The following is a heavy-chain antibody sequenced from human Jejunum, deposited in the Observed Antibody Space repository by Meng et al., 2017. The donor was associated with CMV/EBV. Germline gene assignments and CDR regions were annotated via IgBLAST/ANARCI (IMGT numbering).Heavy chain of an antibody. Sequence: GSLSSGDYYWSWLRQHPGKGLEWIGYVYYSGSTYYIPSLRSRLAISVDTSTNHFSLRLSSVTAADTAVYYCARERADSSGYHGFDYWGQGTLVTVSS. CDR2: VYYSGST. V-gene: IGHV4-31*02. D-gene: IGHD3-22*01. CDR3: ARERADSSGYHGFDY. J-gene: IGHJ4*02. CDR1: GSLSSGDYY.